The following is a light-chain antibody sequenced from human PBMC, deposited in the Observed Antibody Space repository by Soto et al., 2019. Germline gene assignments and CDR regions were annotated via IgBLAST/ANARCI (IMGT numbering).Light chain of an antibody. Sequence: EIVMTQSASTLSASPGERATLSWGASQSVSSDLAWYQQKNGQAPRLLIYGASTRATGIPARFSGSGYGTDFNLTISSLQTEDFATYYCQQSYNTQWTFGQGTKVDIK. CDR2: GAS. V-gene: IGKV3-15*01. CDR1: QSVSSD. J-gene: IGKJ1*01. CDR3: QQSYNTQWT.